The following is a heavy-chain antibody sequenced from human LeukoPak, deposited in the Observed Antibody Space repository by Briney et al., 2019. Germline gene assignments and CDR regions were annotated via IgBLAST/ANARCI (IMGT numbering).Heavy chain of an antibody. J-gene: IGHJ4*02. V-gene: IGHV4-61*02. CDR2: IHPSGST. CDR1: GGSINSAGYY. CDR3: AKSNGYGLDY. Sequence: SQTLSLTCTVSGGSINSAGYYWRWIRQPAGKGLEWIGRIHPSGSTNYNPSLKSRVTISVDTSKNQFSLKLSSVTAADTAMYYCAKSNGYGLDYWGQGTLVTVSS. D-gene: IGHD5-12*01.